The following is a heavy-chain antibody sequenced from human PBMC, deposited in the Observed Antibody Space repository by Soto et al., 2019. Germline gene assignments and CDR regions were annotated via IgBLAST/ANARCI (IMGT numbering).Heavy chain of an antibody. V-gene: IGHV5-51*01. CDR1: GYSFPNSC. D-gene: IGHD5-12*01. CDR2: IYPGDSDT. CDR3: ARHGVGDGYLVWYFDL. J-gene: IGHJ2*01. Sequence: PGESLKISCKASGYSFPNSCISWVRQMPGKGLEWMGIIYPGDSDTRYSPSFQGQVTISADKSISTAYLQWSSLKASDTAMYYCARHGVGDGYLVWYFDLWGRGTLVTVS.